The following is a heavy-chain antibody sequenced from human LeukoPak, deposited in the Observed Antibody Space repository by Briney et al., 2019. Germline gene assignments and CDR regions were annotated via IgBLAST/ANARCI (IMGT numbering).Heavy chain of an antibody. D-gene: IGHD3-3*01. Sequence: GGSLRLSCAASGFTFSSYSMNWVRQAPGKGLEWVSSISSSSSYIYCADSVKGRFTISRDNAKNSLYLQMNSLRAEDTAVYYCASGYYDFWSGYYQPYYYYYMDVWGKGTTVTVSS. CDR1: GFTFSSYS. J-gene: IGHJ6*03. CDR3: ASGYYDFWSGYYQPYYYYYMDV. CDR2: ISSSSSYI. V-gene: IGHV3-21*01.